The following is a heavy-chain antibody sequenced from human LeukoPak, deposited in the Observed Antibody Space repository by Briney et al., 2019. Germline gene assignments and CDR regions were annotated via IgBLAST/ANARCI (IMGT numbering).Heavy chain of an antibody. J-gene: IGHJ4*02. D-gene: IGHD1-26*01. CDR2: IHYSGST. CDR1: GFSITGYY. V-gene: IGHV4-59*01. CDR3: ARDIREVGATHYFDY. Sequence: SETLSLTCTVSGFSITGYYWSWIRQPPGKGLEWIGLIHYSGSTAYNPSLTSRVTMSIRTSKNQFSLQLRSVTAADTALYYCARDIREVGATHYFDYWGEGTLVTVTS.